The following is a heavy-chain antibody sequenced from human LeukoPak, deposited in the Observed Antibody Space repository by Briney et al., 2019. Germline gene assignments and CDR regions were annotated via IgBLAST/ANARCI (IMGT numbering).Heavy chain of an antibody. D-gene: IGHD1-7*01. CDR1: GYTFTGYY. CDR2: ISAYNGNT. CDR3: ARDSLTGTTTDY. V-gene: IGHV1-18*04. Sequence: ASVKVSCKASGYTFTGYYMHWVRQAPGQGLEWMGWISAYNGNTNYAQKLQGRVTMTTDTSTSTAYMELRSLRSDDTAVYYCARDSLTGTTTDYWGQGTLVTVSS. J-gene: IGHJ4*02.